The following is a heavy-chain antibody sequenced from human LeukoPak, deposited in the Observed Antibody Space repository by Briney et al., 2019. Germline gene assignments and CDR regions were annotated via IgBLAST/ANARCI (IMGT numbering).Heavy chain of an antibody. CDR3: AKEGSRDGYNYLGRNYYFDY. Sequence: GGSLRLSCAASGFTFDDYAMHWVRHAPGKGLEWVSGISWNSGSIGYADSVKGRFTISRDNAKNSLYLQMNSLRAEDTALYYCAKEGSRDGYNYLGRNYYFDYWGQGTLVTVSS. CDR2: ISWNSGSI. V-gene: IGHV3-9*01. J-gene: IGHJ4*02. CDR1: GFTFDDYA. D-gene: IGHD5-24*01.